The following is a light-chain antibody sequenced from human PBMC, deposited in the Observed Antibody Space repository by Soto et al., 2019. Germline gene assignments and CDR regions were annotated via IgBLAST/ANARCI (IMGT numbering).Light chain of an antibody. CDR2: DAS. J-gene: IGKJ5*01. CDR1: QSVSSY. V-gene: IGKV3-11*01. Sequence: EIVLTVSPATLSLSPGERATLSCRASQSVSSYLAWYQQKPGQAPRLLIYDASTRATGISARFSGSGSGTDFTLTITSPEPEDFAVYYCQQRSNWPMSTFGQGTRLEI. CDR3: QQRSNWPMST.